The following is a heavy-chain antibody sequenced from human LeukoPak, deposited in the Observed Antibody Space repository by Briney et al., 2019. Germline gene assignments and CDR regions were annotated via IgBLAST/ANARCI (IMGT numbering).Heavy chain of an antibody. CDR2: ISGSGGST. Sequence: GGSLRLSCAASGFTFSSYAMSWVRQAPGKGLEWVSVISGSGGSTYYADSVKGRFTISRENSKNTLYLQMNSLRAEDTAVFYCAKGPWDCSSASCPFDYWGQGTLVTVSS. CDR1: GFTFSSYA. J-gene: IGHJ4*02. V-gene: IGHV3-23*01. CDR3: AKGPWDCSSASCPFDY. D-gene: IGHD2-2*01.